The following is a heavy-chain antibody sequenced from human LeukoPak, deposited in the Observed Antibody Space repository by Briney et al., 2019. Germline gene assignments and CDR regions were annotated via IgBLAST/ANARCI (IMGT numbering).Heavy chain of an antibody. CDR3: ARDQYDTWSRRGNFDS. CDR1: GFTFSSYA. D-gene: IGHD3-3*01. CDR2: ITGDGNTI. V-gene: IGHV3-23*01. Sequence: GGSLRLSCAASGFTFSSYAMSWVRQAPGKGLEWVSCITGDGNTIIYADSVKGRFTISRDNTKNSLYLQMNSLRVEDTAVFYCARDQYDTWSRRGNFDSWGQGTLVIVSS. J-gene: IGHJ4*02.